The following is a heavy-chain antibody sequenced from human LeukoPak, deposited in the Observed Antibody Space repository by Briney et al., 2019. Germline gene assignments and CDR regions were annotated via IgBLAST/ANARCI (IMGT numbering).Heavy chain of an antibody. J-gene: IGHJ6*02. D-gene: IGHD5-12*01. CDR3: ARGGSGYDSFYYYGMDV. V-gene: IGHV4-61*01. CDR1: GGSISSSSYY. Sequence: SETLSLTCTVSGGSISSSSYYWSWIRQPPGKGLEWIGYIYDSGSTNYNPSLKSRVTISVDTSKNQFSLKLSSVTAADTAVYYCARGGSGYDSFYYYGMDVWGQGTTVTVSS. CDR2: IYDSGST.